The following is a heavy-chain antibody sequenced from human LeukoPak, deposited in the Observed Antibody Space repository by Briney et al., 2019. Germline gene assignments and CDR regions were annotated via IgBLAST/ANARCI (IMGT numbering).Heavy chain of an antibody. CDR2: INHSGST. V-gene: IGHV4-34*01. J-gene: IGHJ4*02. D-gene: IGHD6-13*01. Sequence: SETLSLTCAVYGGSFSGYYWSWIRQPPGKGLERIGEINHSGSTNYNPSLKSRVTISVDTSKNQFSLKLSSVTAADTAVYYCARAGTRPGIAAAGFDYWGQGTLVTVSS. CDR3: ARAGTRPGIAAAGFDY. CDR1: GGSFSGYY.